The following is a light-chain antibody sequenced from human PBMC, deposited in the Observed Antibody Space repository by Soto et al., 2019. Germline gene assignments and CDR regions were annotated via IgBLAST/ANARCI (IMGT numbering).Light chain of an antibody. CDR1: ISNIGKDT. V-gene: IGLV1-44*01. CDR2: NDD. CDR3: STWDDSLNGWV. Sequence: QAVVTQPPSVSGTPGLRVNISCSGGISNIGKDTVNWYQQLPGTAPKLLMFNDDNRPSGVPDRFSGSRSGTSASLAISGLQSDDEAVYFCSTWDDSLNGWVFGGGTKLTVL. J-gene: IGLJ3*02.